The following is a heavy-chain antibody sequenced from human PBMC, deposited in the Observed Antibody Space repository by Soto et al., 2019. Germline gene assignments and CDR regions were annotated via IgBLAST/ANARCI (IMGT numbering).Heavy chain of an antibody. Sequence: GGSLRLSCEGSGFTFSSYGMNWVRQAPGKGLEWISYISTSSGAIFYADSVKGRFTISRDNSKNSLYLQMNSLRAEDTAVYYCARDRLSMVADITYFFDYWGQGTPVTVSS. CDR3: ARDRLSMVADITYFFDY. D-gene: IGHD3-3*02. V-gene: IGHV3-48*04. CDR1: GFTFSSYG. J-gene: IGHJ4*02. CDR2: ISTSSGAI.